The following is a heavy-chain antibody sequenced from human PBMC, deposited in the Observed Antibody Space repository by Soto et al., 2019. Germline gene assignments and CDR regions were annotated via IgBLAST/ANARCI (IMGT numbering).Heavy chain of an antibody. CDR2: ISYDGSNK. CDR3: ARGLPGIAVAGTDFDY. Sequence: SGGSLRLSCAASGFTFSSYAMHWVRQAPGKGLEWVAVISYDGSNKYYADSVKGRFTISRDNSKNTLYLQMNSLRAEDTAVYYCARGLPGIAVAGTDFDYWCQGTLVTVSS. CDR1: GFTFSSYA. J-gene: IGHJ4*02. D-gene: IGHD6-19*01. V-gene: IGHV3-30-3*01.